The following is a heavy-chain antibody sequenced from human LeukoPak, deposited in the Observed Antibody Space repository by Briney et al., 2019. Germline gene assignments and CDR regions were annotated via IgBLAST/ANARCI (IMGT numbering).Heavy chain of an antibody. CDR3: ARESSSYSLFGY. D-gene: IGHD3-22*01. CDR2: IYYSGST. J-gene: IGHJ4*02. Sequence: SETLSLTCTVSGGSISSYYWSWIRQPPGKGLEWIGYIYYSGSTNYNPSLKSRVTISVDTSKNQFSLKLSSVTAADTAVYYCARESSSYSLFGYWGQGTLVTVSS. V-gene: IGHV4-59*01. CDR1: GGSISSYY.